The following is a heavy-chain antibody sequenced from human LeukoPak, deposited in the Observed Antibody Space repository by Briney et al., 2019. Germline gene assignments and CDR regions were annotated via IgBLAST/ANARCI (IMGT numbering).Heavy chain of an antibody. CDR3: ARVRWELLLNWFDP. D-gene: IGHD1-26*01. V-gene: IGHV3-53*01. Sequence: GGSLRLSCAASGFTVSSNYMSWVRQAPGKGLEWVSVIYSGGSTYYADSVKGRFTISRDNSKNTLYLQMNSLRAEDTAVYYCARVRWELLLNWFDPWGQGTLVTVSS. CDR2: IYSGGST. CDR1: GFTVSSNY. J-gene: IGHJ5*02.